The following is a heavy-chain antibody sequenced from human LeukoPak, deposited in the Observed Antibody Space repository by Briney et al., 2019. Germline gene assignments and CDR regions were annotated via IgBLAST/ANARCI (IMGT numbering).Heavy chain of an antibody. CDR1: GFTVSSNY. CDR3: ASEPHRNYYDSSGYYFDY. V-gene: IGHV3-66*01. J-gene: IGHJ4*02. D-gene: IGHD3-22*01. Sequence: GGSLRLSCAASGFTVSSNYMSWVRQAPGKGLEWVSVIYSGGSTYYADSVKGRFTISRDNSKNTLYLQMNSLRAEDTAVYYCASEPHRNYYDSSGYYFDYWGQGTVVTVSS. CDR2: IYSGGST.